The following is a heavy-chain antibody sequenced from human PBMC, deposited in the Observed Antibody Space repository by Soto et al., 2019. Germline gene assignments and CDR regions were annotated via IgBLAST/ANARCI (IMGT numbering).Heavy chain of an antibody. Sequence: QVQLVQSGAEEKKPGASVKVSCKASGYTFTSYAMPWVRQAPGQRLEWMGWINAGNGNTKYSQKFQGRVTITTDTSASTAHMELSSLRSEDTAVYYCARAWVVVTAPDYWGQGTLVTVSS. D-gene: IGHD2-21*02. J-gene: IGHJ4*02. CDR1: GYTFTSYA. V-gene: IGHV1-3*05. CDR2: INAGNGNT. CDR3: ARAWVVVTAPDY.